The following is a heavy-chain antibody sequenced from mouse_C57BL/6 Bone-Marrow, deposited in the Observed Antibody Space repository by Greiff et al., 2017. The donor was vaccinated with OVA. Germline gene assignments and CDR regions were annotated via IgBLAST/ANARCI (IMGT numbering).Heavy chain of an antibody. J-gene: IGHJ1*03. CDR2: INPYNGGT. CDR1: GYTFTDYY. V-gene: IGHV1-19*01. Sequence: VQLQQSGPVLVKPGASVKMSCKASGYTFTDYYMNWVKQSHGKSLEWIGVINPYNGGTSSNQKFKGKATLTVDKSSSTAYMQLSSLTSEDSAVYYCARKGTGAWYFDVWGTGTTVTVSS. CDR3: ARKGTGAWYFDV. D-gene: IGHD4-1*01.